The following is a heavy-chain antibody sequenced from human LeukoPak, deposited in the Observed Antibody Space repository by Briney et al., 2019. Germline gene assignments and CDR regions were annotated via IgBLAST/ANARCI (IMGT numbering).Heavy chain of an antibody. J-gene: IGHJ4*02. CDR2: IYRGST. Sequence: SETLSLTCTVSGGSVNNYYWSWIRQPPGKGLDWIGYIYRGSTKYNPSLKSRVTISMDTSQNQISLKLISVAAADTAVYYCAGHAAISAAGTAPFDNWGQGTLVTVSS. CDR3: AGHAAISAAGTAPFDN. CDR1: GGSVNNYY. D-gene: IGHD6-13*01. V-gene: IGHV4-59*08.